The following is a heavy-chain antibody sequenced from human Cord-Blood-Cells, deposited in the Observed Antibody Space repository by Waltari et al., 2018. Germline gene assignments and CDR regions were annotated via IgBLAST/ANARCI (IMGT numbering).Heavy chain of an antibody. CDR3: AREVLYGGYYGMDV. J-gene: IGHJ6*02. D-gene: IGHD3-10*01. V-gene: IGHV1-8*01. CDR2: MNPNSGNT. Sequence: QVQLVQSGPEVKKPGASVKVSCKASGYTLTSYDIHWVRQATGQGLEWMGWMNPNSGNTGYAQKFQGRVTMTRKTSISTAYMELSSLRSEDTAVYYCAREVLYGGYYGMDVWGQGTTVTVSS. CDR1: GYTLTSYD.